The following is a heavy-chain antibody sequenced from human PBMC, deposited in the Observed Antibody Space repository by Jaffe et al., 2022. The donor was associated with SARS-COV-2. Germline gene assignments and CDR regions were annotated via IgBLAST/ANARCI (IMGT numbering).Heavy chain of an antibody. CDR3: ARSETTGTTSVVGAFDI. CDR1: GGSFSGYY. Sequence: QVQLQQWGAGLLKPSETLSLTCAVYGGSFSGYYWSWIRQPPGKGLEWIGEINHSGSTNYNPSLKSRVTISVDTSKNQFSLKLSSVTAADTAVYYCARSETTGTTSVVGAFDIWGQGTMVTVSS. CDR2: INHSGST. D-gene: IGHD1-1*01. V-gene: IGHV4-34*01. J-gene: IGHJ3*02.